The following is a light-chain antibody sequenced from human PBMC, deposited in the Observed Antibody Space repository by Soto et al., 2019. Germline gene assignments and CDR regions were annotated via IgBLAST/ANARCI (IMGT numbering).Light chain of an antibody. CDR1: QNISSY. Sequence: DIQMTQSPSSLSASVGDRVTITCRASQNISSYLNWYQQKPGKAPKLLIYAASSLQSGVPSRLSGSGSGTDFTLTISSLQPEDFATYFCQQSYSTPWTFGQGTKVEIK. CDR3: QQSYSTPWT. V-gene: IGKV1-39*01. CDR2: AAS. J-gene: IGKJ1*01.